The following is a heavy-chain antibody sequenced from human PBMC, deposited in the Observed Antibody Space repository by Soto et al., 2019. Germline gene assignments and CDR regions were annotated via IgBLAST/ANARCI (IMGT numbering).Heavy chain of an antibody. J-gene: IGHJ4*02. CDR1: GGSISSGDYY. V-gene: IGHV4-30-4*01. CDR3: ARVGRITSFGVVTPDYFDY. Sequence: SQTLSLTCTVSGGSISSGDYYWSWIRQPPGKGLEWIGNMYYWGSTYYNPSIKSRVTVSVDTSKNQSSLKLSSVTAADTAVYYCARVGRITSFGVVTPDYFDYWGQGTLVTVSS. CDR2: MYYWGST. D-gene: IGHD3-3*01.